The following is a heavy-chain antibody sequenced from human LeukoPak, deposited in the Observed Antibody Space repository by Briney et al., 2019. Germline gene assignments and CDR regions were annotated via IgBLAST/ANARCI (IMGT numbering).Heavy chain of an antibody. J-gene: IGHJ4*02. CDR2: IYYSGST. Sequence: SGTLSLTCTVSGGSISSYYWSWIRQPPGKGLEYIGYIYYSGSTNYNPSLKSRGTISVYTTTSQFSLNMLSVKAADMAVYYCAIFVRDLAEFDCWGQGTLVTVS. D-gene: IGHD3-10*01. CDR3: AIFVRDLAEFDC. V-gene: IGHV4-59*01. CDR1: GGSISSYY.